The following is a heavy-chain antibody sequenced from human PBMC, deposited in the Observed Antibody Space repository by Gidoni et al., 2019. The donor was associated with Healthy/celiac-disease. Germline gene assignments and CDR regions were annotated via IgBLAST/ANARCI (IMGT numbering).Heavy chain of an antibody. J-gene: IGHJ4*02. D-gene: IGHD3-22*01. Sequence: EVQLVESGGGLVQPGRSLRLSCTASGFTFGDYAMSWFRQAPGKGLEWVGFIRSKADGGTTEYAASVKGRFTISRDDSKSIAYLQMNSLKTEDTAVYYCTRVGYDSSGYYYFDYWGQGTLVTVSS. CDR2: IRSKADGGTT. CDR1: GFTFGDYA. CDR3: TRVGYDSSGYYYFDY. V-gene: IGHV3-49*03.